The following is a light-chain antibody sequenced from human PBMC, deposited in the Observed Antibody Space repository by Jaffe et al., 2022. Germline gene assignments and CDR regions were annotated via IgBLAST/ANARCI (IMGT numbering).Light chain of an antibody. V-gene: IGKV1-39*01. Sequence: DIQMTQSPSSLSASVGDRVTITCRPSQSISSHLNWYQQKPGKAPNLLIYAATSLQSGVPSRFSGSGSGTDFTLTISSLQPEDFATYYCQQSYSTPITFGQGTRLEIK. CDR1: QSISSH. J-gene: IGKJ5*01. CDR3: QQSYSTPIT. CDR2: AAT.